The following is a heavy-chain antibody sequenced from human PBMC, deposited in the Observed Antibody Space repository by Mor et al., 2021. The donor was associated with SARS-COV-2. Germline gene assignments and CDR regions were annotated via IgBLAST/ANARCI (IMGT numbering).Heavy chain of an antibody. Sequence: AQKFQGRVTMTKDTSTSTVYMELSSLRSEDTAVYYCARELGTTYYVDYWGQGTLVTVSS. D-gene: IGHD1-26*01. CDR3: ARELGTTYYVDY. V-gene: IGHV1-46*01. J-gene: IGHJ4*02.